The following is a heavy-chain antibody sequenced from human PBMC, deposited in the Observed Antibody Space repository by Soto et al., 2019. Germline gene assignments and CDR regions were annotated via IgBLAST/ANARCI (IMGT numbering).Heavy chain of an antibody. V-gene: IGHV3-23*01. CDR3: AKSLSASPNYYCAY. CDR2: ISGSGGLT. J-gene: IGHJ4*02. CDR1: GFPFSSYA. Sequence: EMQLLVSGGGLVQPGGSLRLSCAASGFPFSSYAMSWVRQAPGKGLEWVSGISGSGGLTYYADSVKGRFTISRDNSKNTLYLQTTSLIADDTAVYYCAKSLSASPNYYCAYFGQGTLVSVSS.